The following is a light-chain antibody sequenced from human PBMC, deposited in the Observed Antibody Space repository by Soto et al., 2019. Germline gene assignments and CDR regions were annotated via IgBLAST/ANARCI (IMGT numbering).Light chain of an antibody. J-gene: IGKJ2*01. Sequence: ESVLTQSPGTLSLSPGERATISCRASQSISSNYLAWYQHKPGQAPRLLIYGASSRATGIPHRFSGSGSGTDFTLTISRLEPEDFAVYYCQQYGSSPPYTFGQGTKLEIK. CDR1: QSISSNY. V-gene: IGKV3-20*01. CDR2: GAS. CDR3: QQYGSSPPYT.